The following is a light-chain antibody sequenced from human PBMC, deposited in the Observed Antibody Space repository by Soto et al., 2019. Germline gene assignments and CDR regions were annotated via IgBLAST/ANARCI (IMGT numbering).Light chain of an antibody. CDR3: QQYDKLPIT. V-gene: IGKV1-33*01. Sequence: DIQMTQSPSSLSASVGDRVTITCQASQGISNYLNWYQQKPGKAPKLLIYDASNVEAGVPSRFSGNGSRTHFTCTISSMQPEDIATNYCQQYDKLPITFGQGTRLEIK. J-gene: IGKJ5*01. CDR2: DAS. CDR1: QGISNY.